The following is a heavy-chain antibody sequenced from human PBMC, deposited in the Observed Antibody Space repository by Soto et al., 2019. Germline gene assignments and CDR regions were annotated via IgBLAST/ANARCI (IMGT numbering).Heavy chain of an antibody. V-gene: IGHV1-18*04. CDR2: ISAYTGKT. D-gene: IGHD1-26*01. Sequence: QVQLVQSGAEVKKPGASLKVSCKASGYTFSSYGISWVRQAPGQGLEWMGWISAYTGKTNYAQKLQGRVTMTTDTSTSTAYMEVRSLRSDDTAVYCCARDLDSGSYYFDYWGQGTLVTVSS. J-gene: IGHJ4*02. CDR3: ARDLDSGSYYFDY. CDR1: GYTFSSYG.